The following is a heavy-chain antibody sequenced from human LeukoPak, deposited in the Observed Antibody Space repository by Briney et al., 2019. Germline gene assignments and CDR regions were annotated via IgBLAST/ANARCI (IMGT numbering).Heavy chain of an antibody. J-gene: IGHJ4*02. CDR3: ARDAGGAAAGAGLDY. CDR2: TYYSGST. CDR1: GGSISSYY. V-gene: IGHV4-59*01. Sequence: SETLSLTCTVSGGSISSYYWSWIRQPPGKGLEWIGYTYYSGSTNYNPSLKSRVTISVDTSKNQFSLKLSSVTAADTAVYYCARDAGGAAAGAGLDYWGQGTLVTVSS. D-gene: IGHD6-13*01.